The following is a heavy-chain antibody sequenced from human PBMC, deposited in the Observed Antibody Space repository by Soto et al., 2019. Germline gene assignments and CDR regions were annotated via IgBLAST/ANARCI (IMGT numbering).Heavy chain of an antibody. Sequence: GGSLRLSCAASGFTFDDYAMHWVRQAPGKGLEWVSGISWNSGSIGYADSVKGRFTISRDNAKNSLYLQMNSLRAEDTALYYCAKGTCGELLDYYYYGMDVWGQGTTVTVSS. V-gene: IGHV3-9*01. D-gene: IGHD1-26*01. CDR2: ISWNSGSI. CDR1: GFTFDDYA. CDR3: AKGTCGELLDYYYYGMDV. J-gene: IGHJ6*02.